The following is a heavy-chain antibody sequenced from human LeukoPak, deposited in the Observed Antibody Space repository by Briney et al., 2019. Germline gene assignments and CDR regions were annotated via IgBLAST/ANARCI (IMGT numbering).Heavy chain of an antibody. CDR2: ISYDGSNK. Sequence: QPGGSLRLSCAASGFTFSNYGMHWVRQAPGRGLEWVAFISYDGSNKYYADSVKGRFTISRDNSKNTLYLQMNSLRAEDTAVYYCAKSYSSSWFFLDYWGQGTLVTVSS. J-gene: IGHJ4*02. CDR1: GFTFSNYG. D-gene: IGHD6-13*01. V-gene: IGHV3-30*18. CDR3: AKSYSSSWFFLDY.